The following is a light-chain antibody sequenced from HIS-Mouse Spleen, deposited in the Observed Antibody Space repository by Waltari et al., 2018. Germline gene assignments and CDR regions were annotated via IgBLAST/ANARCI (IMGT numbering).Light chain of an antibody. CDR2: DGS. Sequence: SYVLTQPPSVSVAPGQTARITLGGNNIGRKSGHWYQQKPGQAPVVVVYDGSDRPSGIPERFSGSNSGNTATLTISRVEAGDEADYYCQVWDSSSDRVFGTGTKVTVL. CDR3: QVWDSSSDRV. CDR1: NIGRKS. J-gene: IGLJ1*01. V-gene: IGLV3-21*02.